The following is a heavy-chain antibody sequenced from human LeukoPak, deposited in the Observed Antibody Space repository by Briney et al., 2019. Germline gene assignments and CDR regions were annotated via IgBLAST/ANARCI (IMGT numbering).Heavy chain of an antibody. D-gene: IGHD3-10*01. J-gene: IGHJ6*03. CDR3: ARATDYYGSGSYSPADYYYYMDV. CDR2: IYYSGST. Sequence: SETLSLTCTVSGGSISSHYWSWIRQPPGKGLEWIGYIYYSGSTNYNPSLKSRVTISVDTSKNQFSLKLSSVTAADTAVYYCARATDYYGSGSYSPADYYYYMDVRGKGTTVTVSS. V-gene: IGHV4-59*11. CDR1: GGSISSHY.